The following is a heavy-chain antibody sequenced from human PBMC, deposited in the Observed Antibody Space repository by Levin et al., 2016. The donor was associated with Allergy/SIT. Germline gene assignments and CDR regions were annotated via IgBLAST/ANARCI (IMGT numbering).Heavy chain of an antibody. D-gene: IGHD1-1*01. CDR2: IYHSGST. CDR1: GGSISSGGYS. V-gene: IGHV4-30-2*05. Sequence: SETLSLTCAVSGGSISSGGYSWSWIRQPPGKGLEWIGYIYHSGSTYYNPSLKSRVTISVDTSKNQFSLKLSSVTAADTAVYYCAREGTTLRWFDPWGQGTLVTVSS. J-gene: IGHJ5*02. CDR3: AREGTTLRWFDP.